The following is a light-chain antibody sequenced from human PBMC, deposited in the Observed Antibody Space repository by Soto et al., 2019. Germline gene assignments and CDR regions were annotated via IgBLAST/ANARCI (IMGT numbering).Light chain of an antibody. CDR1: LSVSSS. J-gene: IGKJ4*01. CDR3: QQRSTWPALT. V-gene: IGKV3-11*01. CDR2: DAS. Sequence: EIVLTQSPATLSLSPGERATLYCRASLSVSSSLAWYQQKPGQAPRLLIYDASHRATGIPARFSGSGSGTDFTLTISSLEPEDFAVYYCQQRSTWPALTFGGGTKVEI.